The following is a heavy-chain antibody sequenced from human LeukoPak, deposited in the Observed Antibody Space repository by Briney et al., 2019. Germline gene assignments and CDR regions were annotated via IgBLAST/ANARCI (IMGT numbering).Heavy chain of an antibody. D-gene: IGHD3-22*01. CDR2: ISSGGST. CDR3: ARERYTSAYSHWFDP. CDR1: GFTGSVNY. Sequence: GGSLRLSYAACGFTGSVNYMRWVRQAPGEGLEGGSVISSGGSTSYADPVKGRFTISRDNSKNTLYLQMNSQRADDTAVYYCARERYTSAYSHWFDPWGQGTLVTVSS. J-gene: IGHJ5*02. V-gene: IGHV3-53*01.